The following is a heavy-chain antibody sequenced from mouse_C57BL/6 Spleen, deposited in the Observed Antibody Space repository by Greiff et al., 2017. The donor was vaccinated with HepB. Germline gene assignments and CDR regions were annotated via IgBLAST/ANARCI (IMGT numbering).Heavy chain of an antibody. J-gene: IGHJ1*03. D-gene: IGHD1-1*01. V-gene: IGHV1-59*01. CDR3: ARSTTVVKGYFDV. CDR2: IDPSDSYT. Sequence: VKLQQPGAELVRPGSSVKLSCKASGYTFTSYWMHWVKQRPGQGLEWIGVIDPSDSYTNYNQKFKGKATLTVDTSSSTAYMQLSSLTSEDSAVYYCARSTTVVKGYFDVWGTGTTVTVSS. CDR1: GYTFTSYW.